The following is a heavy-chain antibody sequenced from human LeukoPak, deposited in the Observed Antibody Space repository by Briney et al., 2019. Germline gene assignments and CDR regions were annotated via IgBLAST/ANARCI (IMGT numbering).Heavy chain of an antibody. Sequence: TGGSLRLSCVVSGFTFDDYAMHWVRQVPGKGLEWVSGITWNSGITAYADSVKGRFTISRDAATNSLYLQMHSLRVEDTAFYFCAKDISMALTANEHNSFNYWGQGTLVTVSS. CDR2: ITWNSGIT. J-gene: IGHJ4*02. D-gene: IGHD2-21*02. V-gene: IGHV3-9*01. CDR3: AKDISMALTANEHNSFNY. CDR1: GFTFDDYA.